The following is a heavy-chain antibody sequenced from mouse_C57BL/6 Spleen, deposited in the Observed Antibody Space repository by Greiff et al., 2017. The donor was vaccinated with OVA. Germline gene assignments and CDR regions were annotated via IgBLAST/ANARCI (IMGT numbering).Heavy chain of an antibody. D-gene: IGHD2-2*01. Sequence: QVQLQQPGAELVRPGSSVKLSCKASGYTFTSYWMHWVKQRPIQGLEWIGNIDPSDSETHYNQKFKDKATLTVDKSSSTAYMQLSSLTSEDSAVYYCTRVYGYDGGAWFAYWGQGTLVTVSA. CDR1: GYTFTSYW. V-gene: IGHV1-52*01. CDR2: IDPSDSET. J-gene: IGHJ3*01. CDR3: TRVYGYDGGAWFAY.